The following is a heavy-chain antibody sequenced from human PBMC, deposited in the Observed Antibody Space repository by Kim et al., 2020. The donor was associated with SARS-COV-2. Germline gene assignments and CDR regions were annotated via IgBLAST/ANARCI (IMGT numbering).Heavy chain of an antibody. V-gene: IGHV4-39*07. Sequence: SETLSLTCTVSGGSISSSSYYWGWIRQPPGKGLEWIGSIYYSGSTYYNPSLKSRVTISVDTSKNQFSLKLSSVTAADTAVYYCARDSFRKNSGYDYRSSDYWGQGTLVTVSS. CDR2: IYYSGST. CDR1: GGSISSSSYY. D-gene: IGHD5-12*01. J-gene: IGHJ4*02. CDR3: ARDSFRKNSGYDYRSSDY.